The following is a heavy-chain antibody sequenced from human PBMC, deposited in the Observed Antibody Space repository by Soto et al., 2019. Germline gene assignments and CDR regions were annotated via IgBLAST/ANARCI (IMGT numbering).Heavy chain of an antibody. D-gene: IGHD2-2*01. Sequence: HHGGSLRLSCAASGFTIGDYWMSWVRQAPGKGLEWVASIKEDGSEKYYVDSVKGRFTISRDSAKNSLYLQMNSLRGEDTAVYYCARTVVVVVPDNFDHWGQGTMVTVSS. CDR2: IKEDGSEK. V-gene: IGHV3-7*01. J-gene: IGHJ4*02. CDR1: GFTIGDYW. CDR3: ARTVVVVVPDNFDH.